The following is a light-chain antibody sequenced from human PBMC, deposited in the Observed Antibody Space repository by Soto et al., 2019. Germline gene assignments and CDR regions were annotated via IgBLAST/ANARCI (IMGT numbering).Light chain of an antibody. J-gene: IGLJ3*02. V-gene: IGLV1-44*01. CDR1: SSNIGSNT. CDR3: AAWDDILTGVV. Sequence: QSVLTQPPSASGTPGQGVTISCSGSSSNIGSNTVDWYQHLPGTAPKLLIYANSQRPSGVPDRFSGSKSGTSASLAISGLQSEDEADYYCAAWDDILTGVVFGGGTKVTVL. CDR2: ANS.